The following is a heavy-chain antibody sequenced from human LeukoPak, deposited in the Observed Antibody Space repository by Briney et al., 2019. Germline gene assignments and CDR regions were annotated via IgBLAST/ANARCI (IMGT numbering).Heavy chain of an antibody. J-gene: IGHJ6*04. CDR3: ARALGVTPPYYFSYGMDV. CDR2: IKQDGIEK. V-gene: IGHV3-7*03. D-gene: IGHD2-21*02. CDR1: GFTFSSYW. Sequence: GGSLRLSCAASGFTFSSYWMTWVRQAPGKGLEWVANIKQDGIEKYYVDSVKGRFTISRENAENSMYLQMNSLRAEDTAVYFCARALGVTPPYYFSYGMDVWGKGATVTVSS.